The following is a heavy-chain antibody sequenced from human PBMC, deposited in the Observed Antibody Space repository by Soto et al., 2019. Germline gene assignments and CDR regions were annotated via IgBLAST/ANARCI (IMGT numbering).Heavy chain of an antibody. V-gene: IGHV1-3*05. Sequence: QVQLVQSGAEEKKPGASVKVSCKASGYTFTSYAMHWVRQAPGQRLEWMGWINAGNGNTKYSQKFQGRVTITRDTNARKACMELSSLRSEDTAVYYCARGSLGVSGWSYLPYYHGMDVWGQGTTVTVSS. D-gene: IGHD6-19*01. CDR3: ARGSLGVSGWSYLPYYHGMDV. J-gene: IGHJ6*02. CDR1: GYTFTSYA. CDR2: INAGNGNT.